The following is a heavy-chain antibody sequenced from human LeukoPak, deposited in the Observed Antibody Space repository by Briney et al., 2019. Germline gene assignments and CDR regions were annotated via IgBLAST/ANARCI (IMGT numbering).Heavy chain of an antibody. D-gene: IGHD6-13*01. V-gene: IGHV4-30-2*01. CDR3: ARERSGAAAAERGGFDY. J-gene: IGHJ4*02. CDR1: GGSISSGGYS. Sequence: SKTLSLTCAVSGGSISSGGYSWSWIRQPPGKGLEWIGYIYHSGSTYYNPSLKSRVTISVDRSKNQFSLKLSSVTAADTAVYYCARERSGAAAAERGGFDYWGQGTLVTVSS. CDR2: IYHSGST.